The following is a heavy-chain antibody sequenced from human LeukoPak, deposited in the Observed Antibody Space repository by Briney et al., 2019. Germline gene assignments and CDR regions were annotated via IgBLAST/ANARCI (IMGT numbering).Heavy chain of an antibody. V-gene: IGHV3-21*01. Sequence: GGSLRLSCAASGFTFSSYSMNWVRQAPGKGLEWVSSISSSSSSYIYYADSVKGRFTISRDNAKNSLYLQMNSLRAEDTAVYYCARDLSGYDPFDYWGQGTLVTVSS. CDR2: ISSSSSSYI. D-gene: IGHD5-12*01. CDR1: GFTFSSYS. J-gene: IGHJ4*02. CDR3: ARDLSGYDPFDY.